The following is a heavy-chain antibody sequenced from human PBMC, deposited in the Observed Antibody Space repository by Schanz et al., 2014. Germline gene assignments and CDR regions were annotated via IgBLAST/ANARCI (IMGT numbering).Heavy chain of an antibody. CDR2: ITYNGGTI. D-gene: IGHD1-1*01. V-gene: IGHV3-48*01. CDR3: ARDRRNADRDY. Sequence: EVQLLESGGGLVQPGGSLRLSCAASGFGFSSYSMNWARQAPGKGLEWVSYITYNGGTIYYADSVKGRFTISRDNAKNSLYLEMNSLRAEDTALYYCARDRRNADRDYWGQGTLVTVSS. J-gene: IGHJ4*02. CDR1: GFGFSSYS.